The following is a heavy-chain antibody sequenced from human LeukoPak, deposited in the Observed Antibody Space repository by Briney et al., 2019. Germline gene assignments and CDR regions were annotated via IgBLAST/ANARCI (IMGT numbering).Heavy chain of an antibody. J-gene: IGHJ5*02. D-gene: IGHD4-23*01. CDR2: IYGGGNT. CDR1: GFTFSYNS. CDR3: ARDPDYGGNVWFDP. Sequence: GGSLRLSCVGSGFTFSYNSMSWVRQAPGKGLEWVSTIYGGGNTYYADSAKGRFTISRDNSKNMLFLQMNSLRAEDTAVYYCARDPDYGGNVWFDPWGQGTLVTVSS. V-gene: IGHV3-66*01.